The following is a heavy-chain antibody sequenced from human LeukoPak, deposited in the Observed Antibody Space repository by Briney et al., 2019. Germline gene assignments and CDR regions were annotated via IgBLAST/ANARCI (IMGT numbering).Heavy chain of an antibody. J-gene: IGHJ5*02. CDR2: ISWNSGSI. Sequence: GGSLRLSCAASGFTFEDYAMHWVRQAPGKGLEWVSGISWNSGSIGYADSVKGRFTISRDNAKNSLYLQMNSLRAEDTALYYCAKGKYYYDSSGYLWFDPWGQGTLVTVSS. V-gene: IGHV3-9*01. D-gene: IGHD3-22*01. CDR3: AKGKYYYDSSGYLWFDP. CDR1: GFTFEDYA.